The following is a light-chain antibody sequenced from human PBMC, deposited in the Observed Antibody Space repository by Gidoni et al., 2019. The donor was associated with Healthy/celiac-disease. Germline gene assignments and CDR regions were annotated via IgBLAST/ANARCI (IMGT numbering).Light chain of an antibody. CDR1: QSISSW. Sequence: DIQMTQPPSTPSASVGDIVTITCRASQSISSWLAWYQQKPGKAPKLLIYDAYSLESGVPSRFSGSGAGTEFTLTISSLQPDEFATYDCQQYNSYRLTFGGXTKVEIK. V-gene: IGKV1-5*01. CDR2: DAY. CDR3: QQYNSYRLT. J-gene: IGKJ4*01.